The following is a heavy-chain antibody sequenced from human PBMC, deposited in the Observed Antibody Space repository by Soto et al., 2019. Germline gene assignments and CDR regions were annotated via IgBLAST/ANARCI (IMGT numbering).Heavy chain of an antibody. CDR1: GGSFSGYY. Sequence: SETLSLTCAVYGGSFSGYYWSWIRQPPGKGLEWIGEINHSGSTNYDPSLKSRVTISVETNKNKFSLKLSSGTAADTAGDYCGRGARVRVGPAVVRYWFDLWGQGTLVTVSS. CDR2: INHSGST. CDR3: GRGARVRVGPAVVRYWFDL. J-gene: IGHJ5*02. D-gene: IGHD2-2*01. V-gene: IGHV4-34*01.